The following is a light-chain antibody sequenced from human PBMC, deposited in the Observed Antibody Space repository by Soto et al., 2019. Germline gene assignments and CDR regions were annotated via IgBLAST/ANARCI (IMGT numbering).Light chain of an antibody. CDR3: QQYNSYS. CDR1: QDIQNA. Sequence: DIQMTQSPASLSASVRDRVTITCRASQDIQNALGWYQQKPGKAPKRLIYHASNLQSGVPSRFSGSGSGTEFTLTISSLQPDDFATYYCQQYNSYSFGQGTKVDI. CDR2: HAS. V-gene: IGKV1-17*01. J-gene: IGKJ1*01.